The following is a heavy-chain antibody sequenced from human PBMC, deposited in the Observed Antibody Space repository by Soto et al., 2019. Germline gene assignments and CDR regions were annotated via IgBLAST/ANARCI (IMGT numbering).Heavy chain of an antibody. Sequence: ASGKVSCKVSGYTLTELAMHWVRQAPGKGLEWMGGFDPEDGETIYAQKFQGRVTMTEDTSTDTAYMELSSLRSEDTAVYYCATERSSSWYKAFDYWGQGTLVTVSS. CDR3: ATERSSSWYKAFDY. CDR2: FDPEDGET. CDR1: GYTLTELA. J-gene: IGHJ4*02. D-gene: IGHD6-13*01. V-gene: IGHV1-24*01.